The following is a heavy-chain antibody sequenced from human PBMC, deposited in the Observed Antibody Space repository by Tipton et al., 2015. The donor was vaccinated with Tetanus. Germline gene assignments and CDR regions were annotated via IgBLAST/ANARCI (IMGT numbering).Heavy chain of an antibody. Sequence: SLRLSCEVSGFIFSSYTMNWVRQAPGKGLEWVSSISSTSAYIYYADSLKGRSTISRDNGQNSLFLQIDNLRAEDTAFYYCASGSALDYWGQGTLVTVSS. D-gene: IGHD6-25*01. CDR3: ASGSALDY. J-gene: IGHJ4*02. V-gene: IGHV3-21*01. CDR1: GFIFSSYT. CDR2: ISSTSAYI.